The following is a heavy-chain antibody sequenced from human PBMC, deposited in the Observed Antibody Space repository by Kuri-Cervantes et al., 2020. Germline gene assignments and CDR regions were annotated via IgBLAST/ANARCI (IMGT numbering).Heavy chain of an antibody. CDR2: IWYDGSNK. D-gene: IGHD2-8*01. CDR1: GFTFSSYG. Sequence: LSLTCAASGFTFSSYGMHWVRQAPGKGLEWVAVIWYDGSNKYYADSVKGRFTISRDNSKNTLCLQMNSLRAEDTAVYYCARSRGLYEAPYYFDYWGQGTLVTVSS. V-gene: IGHV3-33*01. CDR3: ARSRGLYEAPYYFDY. J-gene: IGHJ4*02.